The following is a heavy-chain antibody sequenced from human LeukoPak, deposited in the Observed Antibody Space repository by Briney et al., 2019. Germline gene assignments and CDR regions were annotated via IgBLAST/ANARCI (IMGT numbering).Heavy chain of an antibody. CDR2: IYYSGNT. Sequence: PSETLSLTCTVSGGSITSHSYYWGWIRQPPGKGLEWIGSIYYSGNTSYTPSLKSRVTISVDTSKNQFSLRLSSVTAADTAVYYCARPVGARDAFDIWGQGTMVTVSS. J-gene: IGHJ3*02. D-gene: IGHD1-26*01. CDR1: GGSITSHSYY. CDR3: ARPVGARDAFDI. V-gene: IGHV4-39*01.